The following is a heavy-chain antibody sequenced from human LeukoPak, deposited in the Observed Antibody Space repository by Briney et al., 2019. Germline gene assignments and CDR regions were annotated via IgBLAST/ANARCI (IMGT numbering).Heavy chain of an antibody. CDR3: ARDRYYYDSSGYPDAFDI. CDR2: IYYSGST. J-gene: IGHJ3*02. V-gene: IGHV4-59*01. CDR1: GGSISSYY. D-gene: IGHD3-22*01. Sequence: PSETLSLTCTVSGGSISSYYWSWIRQPPGKGLEWIGYIYYSGSTNYNPSLKSRVTISVDTSENQFSLKLSSVTAADTAVYYCARDRYYYDSSGYPDAFDIWGQGTMVTVSS.